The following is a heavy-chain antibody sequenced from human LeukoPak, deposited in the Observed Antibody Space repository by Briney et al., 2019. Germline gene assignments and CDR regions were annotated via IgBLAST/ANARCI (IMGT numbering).Heavy chain of an antibody. CDR2: ISVSGGSK. V-gene: IGHV3-23*01. J-gene: IGHJ4*02. CDR3: AKGSMRHFDY. Sequence: GGSLRLSCAASGFTFSSYAMRWVRQAPGKGLAWVSAISVSGGSKYYADSVKGRFTISRDNSKNTLYLRMNSLTADDTAVYYCAKGSMRHFDYWGQGTLVTVSS. CDR1: GFTFSSYA.